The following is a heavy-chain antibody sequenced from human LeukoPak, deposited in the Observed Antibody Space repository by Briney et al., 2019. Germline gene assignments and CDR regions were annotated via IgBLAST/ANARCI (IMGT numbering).Heavy chain of an antibody. V-gene: IGHV1-69*04. D-gene: IGHD5-18*01. CDR2: IIPILGIA. CDR1: GGTFSSYA. J-gene: IGHJ5*02. CDR3: ARSLQLGETDL. Sequence: VKVSCKASGGTFSSYAISWVRQAPGQGLEWMGRIIPILGIANYAQKFQGRVTITADKSTSTAYMELSSLRSEDTAVYYCARSLQLGETDLWGQGTLVTVSS.